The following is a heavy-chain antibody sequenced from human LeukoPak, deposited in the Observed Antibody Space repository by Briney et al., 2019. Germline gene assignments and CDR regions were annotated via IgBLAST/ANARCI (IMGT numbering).Heavy chain of an antibody. J-gene: IGHJ4*02. CDR3: ARDKIVGATHFDY. V-gene: IGHV3-11*04. Sequence: GGSLRLSCAASGFTFSDYYMTWIRQAPGKGLEWVSYISSSGSTIYYADSVKGRFTISRDNAKNSLYLQMNSLRAEDTAVYYCARDKIVGATHFDYWGQGTLVTASS. CDR2: ISSSGSTI. CDR1: GFTFSDYY. D-gene: IGHD1-26*01.